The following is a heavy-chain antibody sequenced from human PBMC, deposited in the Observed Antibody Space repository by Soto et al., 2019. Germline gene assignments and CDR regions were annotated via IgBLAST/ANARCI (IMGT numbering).Heavy chain of an antibody. CDR1: GFTFSSYA. CDR2: ISYDGSNK. D-gene: IGHD6-19*01. J-gene: IGHJ4*01. V-gene: IGHV3-30-3*01. CDR3: AREALLVAGPFDY. Sequence: QVQLVESGGGVVQPGRSLRLSCAASGFTFSSYAMHWVRQAPGKGLEWVAVISYDGSNKYYADSVKGRFTIPRDNSKKPLNQQMNSLRAEDTAVYDCAREALLVAGPFDYWVQGTLVTVGS.